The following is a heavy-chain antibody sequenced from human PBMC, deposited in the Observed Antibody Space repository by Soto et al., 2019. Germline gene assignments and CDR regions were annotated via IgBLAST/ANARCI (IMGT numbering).Heavy chain of an antibody. Sequence: QVQLVQSGAEVKKPGSSVKVSCKASGGTFSSYAISWVRQAPGQGLEWMGGIIPIFGTANYAQKFQGRVTITADEYTSTAYMELSSRRSEDTAVYYCARGTPTYYYDSSGYREFDYWGQGTLVTVSS. D-gene: IGHD3-22*01. CDR3: ARGTPTYYYDSSGYREFDY. J-gene: IGHJ4*02. CDR2: IIPIFGTA. CDR1: GGTFSSYA. V-gene: IGHV1-69*01.